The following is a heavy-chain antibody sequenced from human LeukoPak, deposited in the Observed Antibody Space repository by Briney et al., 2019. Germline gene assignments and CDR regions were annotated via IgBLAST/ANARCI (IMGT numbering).Heavy chain of an antibody. Sequence: SQTLSLTCAVSGGSISSGGYSWSWIRQPPGKGLEWIGEINHSGSTNYNPSLKSRVTISVDTSKNQFSLKLSSVTAADTAVYYCARGLRDGYIEYYFDYWGQGTLVTVSS. CDR1: GGSISSGGYS. D-gene: IGHD5-24*01. J-gene: IGHJ4*02. CDR3: ARGLRDGYIEYYFDY. CDR2: INHSGST. V-gene: IGHV4-30-2*01.